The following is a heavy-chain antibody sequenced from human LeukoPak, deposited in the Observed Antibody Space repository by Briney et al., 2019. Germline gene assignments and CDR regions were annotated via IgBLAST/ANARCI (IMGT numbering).Heavy chain of an antibody. CDR1: GFTFSSYA. J-gene: IGHJ3*02. CDR2: ISGSGGST. V-gene: IGHV3-23*01. Sequence: GGSLRLSCAASGFTFSSYAISWVRQAPGKGLEWVSAISGSGGSTYYADSVKGRFTISRDNSKNTLYLQMNSLRAEDTAVYYCAKDGLTPGQLALDAFDIWGQGTMVTVSS. CDR3: AKDGLTPGQLALDAFDI. D-gene: IGHD6-6*01.